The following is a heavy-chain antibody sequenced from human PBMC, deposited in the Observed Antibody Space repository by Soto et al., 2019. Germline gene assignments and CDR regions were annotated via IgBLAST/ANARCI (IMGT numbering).Heavy chain of an antibody. CDR3: ARDRGNSNYWFDP. J-gene: IGHJ5*02. V-gene: IGHV1-69*13. CDR2: IIPIFGTA. Sequence: ASVKVSCKASGGTFSSYAISWVRQAPGQGLEWMGGIIPIFGTANYAQKFQGRVTITADESTSTAYMELSSLRSEDTAVYYCARDRGNSNYWFDPWGQGTLVTVSS. CDR1: GGTFSSYA. D-gene: IGHD4-4*01.